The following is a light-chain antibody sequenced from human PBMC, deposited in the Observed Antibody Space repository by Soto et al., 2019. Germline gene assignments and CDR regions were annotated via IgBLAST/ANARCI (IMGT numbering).Light chain of an antibody. CDR3: GMWDSSLSGVL. CDR2: DTI. J-gene: IGLJ2*01. CDR1: SSNIGNNY. V-gene: IGLV1-51*01. Sequence: QSVLTQPPSVSAAPGQKVTISCSGSSSNIGNNYVSWYQQLPGTAPKLLIYDTIRRPSGIPDRFSGSKSGTSATLDITGLQTGDEADYYCGMWDSSLSGVLFGGGTKLTVL.